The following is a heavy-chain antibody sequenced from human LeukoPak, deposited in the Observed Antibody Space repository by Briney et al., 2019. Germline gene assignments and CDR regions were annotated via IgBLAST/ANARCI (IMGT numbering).Heavy chain of an antibody. CDR1: GYTFTGYY. J-gene: IGHJ4*02. Sequence: ASVKVSCKASGYTFTGYYMHWVRQAPGQGLEWMGWINPNSGGTNYAQKFQGRVTMTRDTSISTAYMELSRLRSDDTAVYYCARAGDCTSRSCLDHDYWGQGTLVTVSS. CDR2: INPNSGGT. V-gene: IGHV1-2*02. CDR3: ARAGDCTSRSCLDHDY. D-gene: IGHD2-2*01.